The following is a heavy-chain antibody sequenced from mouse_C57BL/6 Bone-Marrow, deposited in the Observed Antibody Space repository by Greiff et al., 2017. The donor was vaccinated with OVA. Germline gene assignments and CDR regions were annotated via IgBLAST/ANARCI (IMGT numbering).Heavy chain of an antibody. J-gene: IGHJ4*01. CDR3: ARLDDGYYVGYAMDY. Sequence: EVQVVESGGGLVQPGGSLKLSCAASGFTFSDYYMYWVRQTPEKRLEWVAYISNGGGSTYYPDTVKGRFTISRDNAKNTLYLQMSRLKSEDTAMYYCARLDDGYYVGYAMDYWGQGTSVTVSS. V-gene: IGHV5-12*01. CDR1: GFTFSDYY. CDR2: ISNGGGST. D-gene: IGHD2-3*01.